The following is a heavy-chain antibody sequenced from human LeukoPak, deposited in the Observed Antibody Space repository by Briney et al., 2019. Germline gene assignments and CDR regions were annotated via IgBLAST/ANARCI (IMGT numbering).Heavy chain of an antibody. CDR1: GYTFTSYG. CDR3: AREYQLLLGSYFDY. D-gene: IGHD2-2*01. Sequence: ASVKVSCKASGYTFTSYGISWLRQAPGQGLEWMGWISAYNGNTNYAQKLQGRVTMTTDTSTSTAYMELRSLRSDDTAVYYCAREYQLLLGSYFDYWGQGTLVTVSS. CDR2: ISAYNGNT. J-gene: IGHJ4*02. V-gene: IGHV1-18*01.